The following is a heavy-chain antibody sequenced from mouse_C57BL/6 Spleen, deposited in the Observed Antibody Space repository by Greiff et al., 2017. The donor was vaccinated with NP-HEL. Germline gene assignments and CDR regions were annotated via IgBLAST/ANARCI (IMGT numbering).Heavy chain of an antibody. CDR3: ATTRVTTRGPWFAY. D-gene: IGHD2-2*01. J-gene: IGHJ3*01. CDR1: GYTFTSYW. CDR2: IDPSDSET. V-gene: IGHV1-52*01. Sequence: QVQLQQPGAELVRPGSSVKLSCKASGYTFTSYWMHWVKQRPIQGLEWIGNIDPSDSETHYNQKFKDKATLTVDKSSSTAYMQLSSLTSEDSAVYYCATTRVTTRGPWFAYWGQGTLVTVSA.